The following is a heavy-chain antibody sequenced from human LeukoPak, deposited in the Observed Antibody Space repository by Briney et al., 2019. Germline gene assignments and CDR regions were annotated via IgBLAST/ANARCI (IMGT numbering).Heavy chain of an antibody. CDR1: GFTFSSHA. J-gene: IGHJ4*02. CDR2: IDISGSNA. CDR3: AKELRPNDY. V-gene: IGHV3-23*01. Sequence: GGSLRLSCAASGFTFSSHAMSWVRQAPGRGLEWVSSIDISGSNAYYADSVKGRFTISRDNSRNTLYLRMDSLRAEDSAIYYCAKELRPNDYWGQGTLVTVSS. D-gene: IGHD4-17*01.